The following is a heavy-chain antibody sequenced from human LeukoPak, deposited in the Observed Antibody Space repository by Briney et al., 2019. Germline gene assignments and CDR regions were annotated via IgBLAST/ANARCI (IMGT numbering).Heavy chain of an antibody. J-gene: IGHJ6*02. Sequence: GGSLRLSCAASGFTFSSYWLNWVRQAPGKGLEWVANIKQDGSEKYYVDSVKGRFTISRDSAKNSLYLQMNSLRAEDTAVYFCARGGGLDVWGQGATVTVSS. CDR3: ARGGGLDV. D-gene: IGHD3-16*01. V-gene: IGHV3-7*03. CDR2: IKQDGSEK. CDR1: GFTFSSYW.